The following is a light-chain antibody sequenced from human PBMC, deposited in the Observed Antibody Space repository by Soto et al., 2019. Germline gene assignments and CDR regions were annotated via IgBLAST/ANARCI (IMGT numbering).Light chain of an antibody. J-gene: IGLJ2*01. CDR2: VNSDGSH. Sequence: QLVLTQSPSASASLGASVKLTCTLSSGHSNYAIAWHQQQPEKGPRYLMKVNSDGSHSKGDGIPDRFSGSSSGAERYLTISSLQSEDEADYYCQTWGTGVVFGGGTKLTV. V-gene: IGLV4-69*01. CDR1: SGHSNYA. CDR3: QTWGTGVV.